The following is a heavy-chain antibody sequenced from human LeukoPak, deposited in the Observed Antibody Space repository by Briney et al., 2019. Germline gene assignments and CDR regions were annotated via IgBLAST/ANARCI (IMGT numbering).Heavy chain of an antibody. CDR1: GFTFSDNY. CDR2: ISNGGTTT. J-gene: IGHJ4*02. Sequence: PGGSLRLSCAASGFTFSDNYMSWIRQAPGKGLEWVSYISNGGTTTKYADSVEGRFTISRDSAKNCLYLQMNSLRAEDTAVYFCASEPRLLDHWGQGTLVTVSS. V-gene: IGHV3-11*04. D-gene: IGHD6-25*01. CDR3: ASEPRLLDH.